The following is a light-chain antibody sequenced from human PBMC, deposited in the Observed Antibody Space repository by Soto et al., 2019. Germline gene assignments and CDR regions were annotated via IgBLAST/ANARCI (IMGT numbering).Light chain of an antibody. Sequence: EIVLTQSPATLSVSPGERATLSCRASQSFGNYLAWYQQKPGQAPRLLLYDVSNRATGIPASVSGSGSGTDFTLTIISLEPETFTVYYCKHRGETFGHGKKV. V-gene: IGKV3-11*01. CDR2: DVS. CDR3: KHRGET. J-gene: IGKJ1*01. CDR1: QSFGNY.